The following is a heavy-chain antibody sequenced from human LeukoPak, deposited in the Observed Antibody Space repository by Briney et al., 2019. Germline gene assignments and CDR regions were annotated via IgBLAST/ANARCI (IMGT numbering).Heavy chain of an antibody. CDR2: INPNSGGT. J-gene: IGHJ4*02. D-gene: IGHD3-22*01. CDR1: GYTFTGYY. Sequence: GASVKVSCKASGYTFTGYYMHWVRQAPGQGLEWMGRINPNSGGTNYAQKFQARVTMTRDTSISTAYMELSRLRSDDTAVYYCARVYYYDSSGYYPVWGQGTLVTVSS. CDR3: ARVYYYDSSGYYPV. V-gene: IGHV1-2*06.